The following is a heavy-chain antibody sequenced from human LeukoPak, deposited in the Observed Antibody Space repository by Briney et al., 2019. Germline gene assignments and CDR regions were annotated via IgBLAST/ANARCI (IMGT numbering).Heavy chain of an antibody. CDR3: ARDKMVGATNFDY. CDR1: GFTFSSYG. D-gene: IGHD1-26*01. J-gene: IGHJ4*02. V-gene: IGHV3-30*03. Sequence: GRSLRLSCAASGFTFSSYGFHWVRQAPGKGLEWVALISYDGSNNHYADSVKGRFAISRDNSKNTLYLQMSSLRAEDTAVYYCARDKMVGATNFDYWGQGTLVTVSS. CDR2: ISYDGSNN.